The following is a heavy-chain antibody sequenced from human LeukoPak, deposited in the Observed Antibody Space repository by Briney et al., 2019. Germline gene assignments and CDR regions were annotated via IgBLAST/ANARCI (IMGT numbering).Heavy chain of an antibody. J-gene: IGHJ3*01. V-gene: IGHV3-15*01. D-gene: IGHD6-6*01. CDR2: IKRETDGGTI. CDR3: ARTSRASPGWRPRLKNAFDL. Sequence: GGSLRLSCAASGFTLNNAWMSWVRQAPGKGLEWLGRIKRETDGGTIDYAAPVKGRFTISRDDSRNTLYLQMDSLKIEDTAVYYCARTSRASPGWRPRLKNAFDLWGLGTLVTVSS. CDR1: GFTLNNAW.